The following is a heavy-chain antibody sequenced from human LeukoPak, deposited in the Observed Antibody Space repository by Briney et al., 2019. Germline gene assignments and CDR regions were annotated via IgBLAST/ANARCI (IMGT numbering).Heavy chain of an antibody. D-gene: IGHD6-13*01. V-gene: IGHV3-48*02. CDR1: GFTFSSYS. CDR3: ARWVRGSLDNWFDP. CDR2: IGGGSRTI. Sequence: GGSLRLSCAASGFTFSSYSMNWVRQAPGKGLEWVSYIGGGSRTIYYADFVKGRFTISRDNAKNSLYLQMNSLRDEDTAVYYCARWVRGSLDNWFDPWGQGTPVTVSS. J-gene: IGHJ5*02.